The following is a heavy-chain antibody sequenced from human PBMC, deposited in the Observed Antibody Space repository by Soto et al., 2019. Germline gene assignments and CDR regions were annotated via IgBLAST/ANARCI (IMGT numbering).Heavy chain of an antibody. CDR2: SRSRVDKYAT. CDR1: GITFSDHD. J-gene: IGHJ4*02. CDR3: VLWVRGLINY. Sequence: EVQLVESGGGLVQPGGSLRLSCATSGITFSDHDMDWGRQAPGKGLEWLGRSRSRVDKYATDYAASVRGRFTFSRDVSKSSLSLQMRSLKTGDTAMYYCVLWVRGLINYWGQGTLVTVSS. D-gene: IGHD3-10*01. V-gene: IGHV3-72*01.